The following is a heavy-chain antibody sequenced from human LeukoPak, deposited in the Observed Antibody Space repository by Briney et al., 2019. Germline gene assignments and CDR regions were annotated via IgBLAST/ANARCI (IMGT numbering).Heavy chain of an antibody. J-gene: IGHJ4*02. D-gene: IGHD2-2*01. V-gene: IGHV3-7*01. CDR1: GFTFSNYW. Sequence: EGSLRLSCSASGFTFSNYWMSWVRQAPGKGLEWVANIKQDESEKYYVDSVKGRFTISRDNAKSSLYLQMNSLRAEDTAVYYCARALDSSSSRYQAFEEWGQGTLVTVSS. CDR3: ARALDSSSSRYQAFEE. CDR2: IKQDESEK.